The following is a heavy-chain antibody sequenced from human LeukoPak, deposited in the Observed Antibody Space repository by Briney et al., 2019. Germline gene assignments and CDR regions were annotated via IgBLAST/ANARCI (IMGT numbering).Heavy chain of an antibody. J-gene: IGHJ5*02. CDR3: ARELYSYGSGWFDP. CDR1: ASTPTSHT. Sequence: GASPRLSPAPSASTPTSHTTNPDPHAPGKGLEWVSVIYSGGSTYYADSVKGRFTISRDNSKNTLYLQMNSLRAEDTAVYYCARELYSYGSGWFDPWGQGTLVTVSS. CDR2: IYSGGST. D-gene: IGHD5-18*01. V-gene: IGHV3-53*01.